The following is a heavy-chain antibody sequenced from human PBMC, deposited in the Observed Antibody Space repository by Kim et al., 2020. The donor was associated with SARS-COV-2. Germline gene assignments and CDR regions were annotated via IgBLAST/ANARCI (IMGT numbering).Heavy chain of an antibody. J-gene: IGHJ5*02. V-gene: IGHV3-23*01. D-gene: IGHD3-16*01. Sequence: RGGRTYYAASVKGRFTTTRDNSKNTLYLQMNSLRAEDTAVYYCAKLKGGAWGQGTLVTVSS. CDR2: RGGRT. CDR3: AKLKGGA.